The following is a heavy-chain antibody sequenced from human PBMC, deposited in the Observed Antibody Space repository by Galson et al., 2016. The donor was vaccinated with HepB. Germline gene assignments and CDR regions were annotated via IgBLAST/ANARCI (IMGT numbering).Heavy chain of an antibody. CDR2: IHHSGGT. V-gene: IGHV4-4*02. D-gene: IGHD5/OR15-5a*01. CDR1: GGSVSSTTW. Sequence: SETLSLTCAVSGGSVSSTTWWSWVRQSPGKGLEWIGEIHHSGGTKYNPSLKSRVTISVDKAKNQFSLKMTSVTAADTAVYYCARHLYDKYGYYFYGMDVWGQGTTVTVSS. CDR3: ARHLYDKYGYYFYGMDV. J-gene: IGHJ6*02.